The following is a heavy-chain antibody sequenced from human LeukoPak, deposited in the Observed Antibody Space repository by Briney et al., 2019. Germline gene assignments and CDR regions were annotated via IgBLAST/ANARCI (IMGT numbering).Heavy chain of an antibody. CDR2: ISSGSSAI. J-gene: IGHJ6*03. D-gene: IGHD1-14*01. CDR1: GFTFTTYS. Sequence: GGSLRLSCEASGFTFTTYSMTWVRQAPGKGLEWVSIISSGSSAIFSADALKGRFTISRDDAKNLLYLDMNSLRAEDTAVYYCARSPAGANYYLDVWGKGTTVTISS. CDR3: ARSPAGANYYLDV. V-gene: IGHV3-21*01.